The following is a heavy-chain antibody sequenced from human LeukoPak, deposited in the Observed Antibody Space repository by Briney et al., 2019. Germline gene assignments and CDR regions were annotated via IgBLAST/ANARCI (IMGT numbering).Heavy chain of an antibody. Sequence: PGGSLKLSCAASGFTFSGSAMHWLRQASGKGLDWVGRIRSKANSYATAYAASVKGRFTIYRDDSKNTAYLQMNSLKTEDTAVYYCTRTTVTSDNYYYGMDVWGQGTTVTVSS. V-gene: IGHV3-73*01. CDR1: GFTFSGSA. J-gene: IGHJ6*02. D-gene: IGHD4-17*01. CDR3: TRTTVTSDNYYYGMDV. CDR2: IRSKANSYAT.